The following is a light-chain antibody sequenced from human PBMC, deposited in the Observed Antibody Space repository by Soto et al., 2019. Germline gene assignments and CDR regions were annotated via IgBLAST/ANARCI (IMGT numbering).Light chain of an antibody. CDR2: GAS. CDR3: QHYNDWPLT. J-gene: IGKJ4*01. CDR1: QSVSSD. V-gene: IGKV3-15*01. Sequence: IVMTQSPATLSLSPGERATLSCRATQSVSSDLAWYQQRPGQAPRLLIYGASTRATGIPARFSGSGSGTEFTITISGLQSEDFAVYYCQHYNDWPLTFGGGTEVEIK.